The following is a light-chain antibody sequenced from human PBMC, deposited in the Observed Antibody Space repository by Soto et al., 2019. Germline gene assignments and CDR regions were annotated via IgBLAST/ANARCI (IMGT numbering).Light chain of an antibody. J-gene: IGKJ5*01. CDR3: QHAESSPLIT. CDR1: QSVSSSY. CDR2: GAS. V-gene: IGKV3-20*01. Sequence: SRGDRSSSPGRAAHIASRSIQSVSSSYIAWYQQRLGQAPRLLLYGASSRATGIPDRFSGSGSGTDFTLTISSLQPEDFATYYCQHAESSPLITLGQGTRLEIK.